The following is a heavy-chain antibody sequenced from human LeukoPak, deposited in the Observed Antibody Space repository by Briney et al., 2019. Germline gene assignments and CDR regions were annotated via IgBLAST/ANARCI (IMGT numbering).Heavy chain of an antibody. J-gene: IGHJ4*02. CDR1: GGSFSGYY. Sequence: PSETLSLTCAVYGGSFSGYYWSWIRQPPGKGLEWIGEINHSGSTNYNPPLKSRVTISVDTSKNQFSLKLSSVTAADTAVYYCARTLGYCSSTSCYSRYYFDYWGQGTLVTVSS. CDR2: INHSGST. CDR3: ARTLGYCSSTSCYSRYYFDY. V-gene: IGHV4-34*01. D-gene: IGHD2-2*01.